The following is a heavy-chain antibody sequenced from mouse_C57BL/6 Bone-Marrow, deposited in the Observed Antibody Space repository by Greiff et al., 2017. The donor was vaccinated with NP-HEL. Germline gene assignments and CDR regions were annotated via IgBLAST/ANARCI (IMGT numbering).Heavy chain of an antibody. J-gene: IGHJ3*01. Sequence: VQLKESGAELVRPGASVKLSCTASGFNIKDDYMHWVKQRPEQGLEWIGWIDPENGDTEYASKFQGKATITADTSSNTAYLQLSSLTSEDTAVYCCTTYYGSGSAWFAYWGQGILVTVSA. CDR2: IDPENGDT. V-gene: IGHV14-4*01. CDR1: GFNIKDDY. CDR3: TTYYGSGSAWFAY. D-gene: IGHD1-1*01.